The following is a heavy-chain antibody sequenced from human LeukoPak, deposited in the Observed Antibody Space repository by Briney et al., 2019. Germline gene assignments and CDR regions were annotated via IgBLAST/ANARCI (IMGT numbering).Heavy chain of an antibody. CDR2: INHSGST. V-gene: IGHV4-34*01. Sequence: SETLSLTCAVYGGSFSGYYWSWIRQPPGKGLEWIGEINHSGSTNYNPSLKSRVTISVDTSKNQFSLKLSSVTAADTAVYYCARGRIAARPYYYYYYMDVWGKGTTVTVSS. CDR3: ARGRIAARPYYYYYYMDV. CDR1: GGSFSGYY. D-gene: IGHD6-6*01. J-gene: IGHJ6*03.